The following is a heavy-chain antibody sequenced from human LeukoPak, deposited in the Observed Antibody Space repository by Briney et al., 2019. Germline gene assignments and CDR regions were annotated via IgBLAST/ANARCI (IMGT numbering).Heavy chain of an antibody. D-gene: IGHD2-21*02. CDR1: GFTFSSYA. Sequence: GGSLRLSCAASGFTFSSYAMHWVRQAPGKGLEGVAVISYDGSNKYYADSVKGRFTISRDSSKNTVYLQMNSLRVEDTAVYYCAKDWAPYCGGDCYFNYWGQGTLVTVSS. CDR3: AKDWAPYCGGDCYFNY. CDR2: ISYDGSNK. V-gene: IGHV3-30-3*01. J-gene: IGHJ4*02.